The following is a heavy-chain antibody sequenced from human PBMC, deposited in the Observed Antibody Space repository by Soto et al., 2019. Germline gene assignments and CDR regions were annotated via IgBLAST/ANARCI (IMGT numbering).Heavy chain of an antibody. CDR3: AKTSSGRLGSDY. CDR1: GFTFSSYG. D-gene: IGHD6-19*01. CDR2: IWYDGSNK. J-gene: IGHJ4*02. Sequence: GGSLRLSCAASGFTFSSYGMHWVRQAPGKGLEWVAVIWYDGSNKYYADSVKGRFTISRDNSKNTLYLQMNSLRAEDTAVYYCAKTSSGRLGSDYWGQGTLVTVSS. V-gene: IGHV3-33*06.